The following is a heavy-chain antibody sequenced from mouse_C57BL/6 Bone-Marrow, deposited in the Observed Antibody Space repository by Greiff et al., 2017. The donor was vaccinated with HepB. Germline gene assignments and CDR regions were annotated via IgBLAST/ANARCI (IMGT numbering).Heavy chain of an antibody. CDR3: ARRNIYGSSAAWFAC. CDR2: IHPNSGST. J-gene: IGHJ3*01. D-gene: IGHD1-1*01. V-gene: IGHV1-64*01. Sequence: QVPLKQPGAELVKPGASVKLSCKASGYTFTSYWMHWVKQSPGQGLEWIGMIHPNSGSTNYNEKFKSKATLTVDKSSSTAYMQLSSLTSEDSAVYYCARRNIYGSSAAWFACWGQGALVTVSA. CDR1: GYTFTSYW.